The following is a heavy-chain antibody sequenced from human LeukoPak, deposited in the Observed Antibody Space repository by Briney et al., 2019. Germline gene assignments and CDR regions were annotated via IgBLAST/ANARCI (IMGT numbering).Heavy chain of an antibody. V-gene: IGHV3-23*01. CDR3: AKAGIGVVGYFDY. CDR1: GFTFSSYT. Sequence: GGSLRLSCAASGFTFSSYTMTWVRQAPGKGLEWVSAIRGSGGGTYYADSVKGRFTISRDNSKNTLYLQMNSLRDEDTALYYCAKAGIGVVGYFDYWGQGTLVTVSS. J-gene: IGHJ4*02. CDR2: IRGSGGGT. D-gene: IGHD6-19*01.